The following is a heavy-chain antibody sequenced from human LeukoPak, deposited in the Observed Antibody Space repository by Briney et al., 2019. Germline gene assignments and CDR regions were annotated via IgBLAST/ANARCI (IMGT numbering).Heavy chain of an antibody. Sequence: PGGSLRLSCAASGLTFSSYGMNWVRQAPGKGLEWVSYISSSDSTIYYADSVKGRFTISRDNAKNSLYLQMNRLSAEDTAVYYCARIYGGYVFDYWGQGTLVTVSS. V-gene: IGHV3-48*03. D-gene: IGHD5-12*01. CDR1: GLTFSSYG. J-gene: IGHJ4*02. CDR3: ARIYGGYVFDY. CDR2: ISSSDSTI.